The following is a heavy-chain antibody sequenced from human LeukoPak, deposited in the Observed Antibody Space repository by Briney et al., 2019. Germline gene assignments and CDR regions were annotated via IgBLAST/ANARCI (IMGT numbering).Heavy chain of an antibody. D-gene: IGHD3-9*01. CDR1: GYTFTGYY. CDR3: ARSSIYDILTGYQYYYYYGMDV. J-gene: IGHJ6*02. CDR2: INPNSGGT. Sequence: GASVKVSCKASGYTFTGYYMHWVRQAPGQGLEWMGWINPNSGGTNYAQKFQGRVTMTRDTSISTAYMELSRLRSDDTAVYFCARSSIYDILTGYQYYYYYGMDVWGQGTTVTASS. V-gene: IGHV1-2*02.